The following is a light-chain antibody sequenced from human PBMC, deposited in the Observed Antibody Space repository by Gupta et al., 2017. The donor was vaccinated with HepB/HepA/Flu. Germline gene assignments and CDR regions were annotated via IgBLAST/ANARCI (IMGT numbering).Light chain of an antibody. V-gene: IGKV4-1*01. Sequence: DIVMTQSPDPLAVSLGERATINCKSSQRVLYSSNNKNYLAWYQQKPGQPPKLLIYWASTRESGVPDRFSGSGSGTDFTLTISSLQAEDVAVYYCQQYYSTPITFGQGTRLEIK. CDR2: WAS. J-gene: IGKJ5*01. CDR3: QQYYSTPIT. CDR1: QRVLYSSNNKNY.